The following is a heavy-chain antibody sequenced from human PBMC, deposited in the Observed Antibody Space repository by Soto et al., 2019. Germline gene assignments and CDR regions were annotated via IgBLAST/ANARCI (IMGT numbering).Heavy chain of an antibody. V-gene: IGHV4-59*01. CDR2: IYYSGST. CDR3: ATLPTISDYYYLDV. Sequence: SETLSLTCTVSGGSISSYYWSWIRQPPGKGLEWIGYIYYSGSTNYNPSLKSRVTISVDTSKNQFSLKLSSVTAADTAVYYCATLPTISDYYYLDVWGKGTTVTVSS. J-gene: IGHJ6*03. CDR1: GGSISSYY. D-gene: IGHD5-12*01.